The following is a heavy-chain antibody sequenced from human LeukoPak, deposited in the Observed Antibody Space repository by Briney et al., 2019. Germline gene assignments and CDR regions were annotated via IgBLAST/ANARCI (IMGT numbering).Heavy chain of an antibody. CDR2: INPNSGGT. Sequence: ASVKVSCKASGYTFTDYYMHWLRQAPGQGLEWMGWINPNSGGTNYAQKFQGRVTMTRDTSIDTAYMDLSRLRSDDTAVYYCARGGQDALSRYYDFWTGLPFDIWGQGTMVTVSS. CDR3: ARGGQDALSRYYDFWTGLPFDI. V-gene: IGHV1-2*02. J-gene: IGHJ3*02. D-gene: IGHD3-3*01. CDR1: GYTFTDYY.